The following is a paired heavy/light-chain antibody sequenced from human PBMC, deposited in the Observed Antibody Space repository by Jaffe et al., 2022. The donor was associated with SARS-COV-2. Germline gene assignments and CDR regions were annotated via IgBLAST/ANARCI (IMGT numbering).Light chain of an antibody. CDR1: SSNIGNYY. Sequence: QSVLTQPPSVSAAPGQKVTISCSGSSSNIGNYYVSWYQQFPGTAPKLLIYDNNKRPSGIPDRFSGSKSGTSATLGITGLQTEDEADYYCGTWDSSLSAGVFGGGTKLTVL. CDR2: DNN. CDR3: GTWDSSLSAGV. J-gene: IGLJ2*01. V-gene: IGLV1-51*01.
Heavy chain of an antibody. J-gene: IGHJ4*02. D-gene: IGHD3-16*01. CDR3: AHKIRADGRGTWGY. CDR1: GFSLTTSGVG. CDR2: IYWNGDK. V-gene: IGHV2-5*01. Sequence: QITLKESGPTLVKPTQTLTLTCTFSGFSLTTSGVGVAWIRQPPGEALEWLALIYWNGDKRYSPSLMNRLTITMDTSKNQVVLTMTNMDPVDTATYYCAHKIRADGRGTWGYWGQGTLVTVSS.